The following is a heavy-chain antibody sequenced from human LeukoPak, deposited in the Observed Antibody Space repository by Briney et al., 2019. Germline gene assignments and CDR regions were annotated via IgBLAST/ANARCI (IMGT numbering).Heavy chain of an antibody. J-gene: IGHJ4*02. Sequence: ASVKVSCKASGYTFTSYDINWVRQATGQGLEWMGWMNPNSGNTGYAQKFQGRVTITRNTSISTAYMELSSLRSEDTAVYYCARVLWSGYSHYFDYWGQGTLVTVSS. D-gene: IGHD3-3*01. V-gene: IGHV1-8*03. CDR3: ARVLWSGYSHYFDY. CDR2: MNPNSGNT. CDR1: GYTFTSYD.